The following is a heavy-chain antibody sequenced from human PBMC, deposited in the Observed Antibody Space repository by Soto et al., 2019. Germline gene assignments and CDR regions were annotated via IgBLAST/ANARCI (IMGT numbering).Heavy chain of an antibody. V-gene: IGHV5-10-1*01. CDR2: IDPSDSQT. J-gene: IGHJ4*02. D-gene: IGHD3-22*01. CDR3: ARQIYDSDTGPNFQYYFDS. Sequence: RGESLKISCKGSGYSFACYWITWVRQKPGKGLEWMGRIDPSDSQTYYSPSFRGHVTISVTKSITTVFLQWSSLRASDTAMYYCARQIYDSDTGPNFQYYFDSWGQGTPVTVSS. CDR1: GYSFACYW.